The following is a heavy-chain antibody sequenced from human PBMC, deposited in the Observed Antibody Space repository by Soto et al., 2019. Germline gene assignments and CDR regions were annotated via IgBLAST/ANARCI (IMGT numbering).Heavy chain of an antibody. D-gene: IGHD3-3*01. CDR3: VREGFGSGGQWRGMDV. Sequence: ASVKVSCKTSGYTFTVNFIHWARQAPGQGIEWMGWVNPNSGVTKYAQRFQGRVTMTRDTSITTAYMELSSLTSDDTALYYCVREGFGSGGQWRGMDVWGQGTTVTVS. CDR2: VNPNSGVT. J-gene: IGHJ6*02. CDR1: GYTFTVNF. V-gene: IGHV1-2*02.